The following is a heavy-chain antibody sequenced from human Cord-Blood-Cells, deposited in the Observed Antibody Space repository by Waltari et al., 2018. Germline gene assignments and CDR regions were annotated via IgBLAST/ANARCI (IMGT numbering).Heavy chain of an antibody. V-gene: IGHV4-59*01. CDR2: IYYSGST. D-gene: IGHD5-12*01. CDR1: GGSISSYY. Sequence: QVQLQESGPGLVKPSETLSLTCTVSGGSISSYYWSWIRQPPGKGLEWIGYIYYSGSTNNNPSLKSRVTLSVDTSKNQFSLKLSSVTAADTAVYYCARGDVIGVASIYYYYYYYMDVWGKGTTVTVAS. CDR3: ARGDVIGVASIYYYYYYYMDV. J-gene: IGHJ6*03.